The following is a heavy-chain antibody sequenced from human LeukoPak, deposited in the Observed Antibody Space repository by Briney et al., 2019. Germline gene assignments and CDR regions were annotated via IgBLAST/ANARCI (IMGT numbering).Heavy chain of an antibody. V-gene: IGHV4-39*07. CDR3: AREVANWFDP. CDR2: IYYSGST. J-gene: IGHJ5*02. Sequence: SETLSLTCTVSGGSISSRTYYWGWIRQPPGKGLEWIGSIYYSGSTYYNPSLKSRVTISVDTSKNQFSLKLSPMTAADTAVYYCAREVANWFDPWGQGTLVTVSS. CDR1: GGSISSRTYY. D-gene: IGHD5-12*01.